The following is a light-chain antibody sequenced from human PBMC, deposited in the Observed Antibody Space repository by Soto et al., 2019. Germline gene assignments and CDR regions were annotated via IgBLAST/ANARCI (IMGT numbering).Light chain of an antibody. J-gene: IGLJ1*01. V-gene: IGLV2-11*01. CDR2: HVS. Sequence: QSVLTQPRSVSGSPGQSVTISCTGTSSDVGAYNYVSWYQQHPGKAPNLMIYHVSKRPSGVPDRFSGSKSGNAASLTISGLQAEDEADYYCCTDAGTYKVFGTGTKVTVL. CDR3: CTDAGTYKV. CDR1: SSDVGAYNY.